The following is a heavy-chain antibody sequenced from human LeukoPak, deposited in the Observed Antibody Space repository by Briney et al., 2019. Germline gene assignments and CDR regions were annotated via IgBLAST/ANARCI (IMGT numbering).Heavy chain of an antibody. CDR1: GFTFSSYW. CDR3: ARAQYSYGHYYFDY. CDR2: INSDGGST. V-gene: IGHV3-74*01. D-gene: IGHD5-18*01. Sequence: QPGGSLRLSCAASGFTFSSYWMHWVRHAPGKGLVWVSRINSDGGSTSYADSVKGRFTISRDNAKNTLYLQMNSLRAEDTAVYYCARAQYSYGHYYFDYWGQGTLVTVSS. J-gene: IGHJ4*02.